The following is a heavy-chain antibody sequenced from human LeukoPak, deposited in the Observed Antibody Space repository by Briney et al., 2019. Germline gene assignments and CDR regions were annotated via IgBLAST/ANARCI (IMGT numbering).Heavy chain of an antibody. Sequence: GGSLRLSCAASGFTFSNYGMHWVRQAPGKGLEWVAFIRYDGSNKYYADSVKGRFTISRDNSKNTLYLQMNSLRAEDTAVYYCARGEVVVTNYHYYYMDVWGKGTTVTVSS. V-gene: IGHV3-30*02. CDR3: ARGEVVVTNYHYYYMDV. D-gene: IGHD3-22*01. J-gene: IGHJ6*03. CDR2: IRYDGSNK. CDR1: GFTFSNYG.